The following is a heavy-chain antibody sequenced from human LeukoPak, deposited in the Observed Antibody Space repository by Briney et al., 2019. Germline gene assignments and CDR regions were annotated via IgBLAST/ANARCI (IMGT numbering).Heavy chain of an antibody. Sequence: PGGSLRLSCAASGFTFNSYAMSWVRQAPGKGLEWVSTISGSSVTTYYTDSVKGRFTISRDNSKNTLYLQMNSLRAEDTAVYYCAKDQKWLPPFDYWGRGTLVTVSS. CDR1: GFTFNSYA. CDR2: ISGSSVTT. V-gene: IGHV3-23*01. J-gene: IGHJ4*02. CDR3: AKDQKWLPPFDY. D-gene: IGHD6-19*01.